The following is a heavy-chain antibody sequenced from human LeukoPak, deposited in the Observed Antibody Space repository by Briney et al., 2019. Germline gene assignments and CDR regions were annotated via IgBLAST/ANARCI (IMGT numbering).Heavy chain of an antibody. Sequence: GGSLRLSCAASGFTFSSYVMTWVRQAPGKGLEWVSTISGSGGSTYYADSVKGRFTISRDNSKNTLYLQMNSLRAEDTAVYYCARGNMAFDYWGQGTLVTVSS. CDR3: ARGNMAFDY. D-gene: IGHD2/OR15-2a*01. CDR1: GFTFSSYV. V-gene: IGHV3-23*01. CDR2: ISGSGGST. J-gene: IGHJ4*02.